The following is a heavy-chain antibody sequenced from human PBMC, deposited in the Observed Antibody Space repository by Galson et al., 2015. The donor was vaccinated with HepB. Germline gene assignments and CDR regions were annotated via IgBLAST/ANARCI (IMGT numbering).Heavy chain of an antibody. D-gene: IGHD3-10*01. CDR2: IYWNDSK. Sequence: PALVKPTQTLTLTCTFSGLSLSTSGVGVGWIRQPPGKALEWLALIYWNDSKRYSPSLRTRLTISKDTSKNQVVLTMTNMDPVDTGTYYCAHRRSRTYGPIGGPFDIWGQGTLVSVSS. V-gene: IGHV2-5*01. J-gene: IGHJ3*02. CDR1: GLSLSTSGVG. CDR3: AHRRSRTYGPIGGPFDI.